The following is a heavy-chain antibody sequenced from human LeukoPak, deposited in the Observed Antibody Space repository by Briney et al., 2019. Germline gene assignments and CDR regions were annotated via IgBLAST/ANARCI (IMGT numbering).Heavy chain of an antibody. CDR3: ARDAYDSSGYSFDY. V-gene: IGHV4-4*02. CDR1: GGSISSSNW. D-gene: IGHD3-22*01. CDR2: IYHSAST. J-gene: IGHJ4*02. Sequence: SETLSLTCAVSGGSISSSNWWSWVRQPPGKGLEWIGQIYHSASTNYNPSLKSRVTISVDKSKNQFSLKLSSVTAADTAVYYCARDAYDSSGYSFDYWGQGTLVTVSS.